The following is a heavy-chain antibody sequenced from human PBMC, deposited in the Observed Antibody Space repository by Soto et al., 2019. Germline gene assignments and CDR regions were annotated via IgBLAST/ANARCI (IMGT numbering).Heavy chain of an antibody. Sequence: EVQLVQSGAEVKKPGKSLKISCTGSVYSFTSYWIGWVRQRPGKGLEWMGIIYPGDSDTRYGPSFQGQVTISADKSISTAYLQWSSLKASDTAMYYCATPPYSDAFDIWGQGTMVTVSS. CDR3: ATPPYSDAFDI. D-gene: IGHD2-15*01. CDR2: IYPGDSDT. J-gene: IGHJ3*02. V-gene: IGHV5-51*01. CDR1: VYSFTSYW.